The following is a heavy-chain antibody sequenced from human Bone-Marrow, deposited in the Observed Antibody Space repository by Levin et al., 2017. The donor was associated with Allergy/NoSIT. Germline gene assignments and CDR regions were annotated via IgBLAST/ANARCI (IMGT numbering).Heavy chain of an antibody. V-gene: IGHV3-7*01. J-gene: IGHJ5*02. CDR2: IKQDGSEK. CDR3: ARELGATTPWFDP. CDR1: GFTFSSYW. D-gene: IGHD1-26*01. Sequence: GGSLRLSCAASGFTFSSYWMSWVRQAPGKGLEWVANIKQDGSEKYYVDSVKGRFTISRDNAKNSLYLQMNSLRAVDTAVYYCARELGATTPWFDPWGQGTLVTVPA.